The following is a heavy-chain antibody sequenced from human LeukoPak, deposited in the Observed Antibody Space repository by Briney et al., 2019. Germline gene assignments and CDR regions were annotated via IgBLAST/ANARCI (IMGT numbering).Heavy chain of an antibody. CDR2: IYYSGGT. D-gene: IGHD6-13*01. Sequence: SETLSLTCTVSGGSISSSSYYWGWIRQPPGKGLEWIGSIYYSGGTNYNPSLKSRVTMSVDTSKNQFSLKLSSVTAADTAVYYCARVLGYSSSWYRDAFDIWGQGTMVTVSS. CDR3: ARVLGYSSSWYRDAFDI. V-gene: IGHV4-39*07. CDR1: GGSISSSSYY. J-gene: IGHJ3*02.